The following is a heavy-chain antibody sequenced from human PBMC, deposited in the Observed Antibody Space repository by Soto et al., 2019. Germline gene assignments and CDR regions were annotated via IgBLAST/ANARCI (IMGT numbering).Heavy chain of an antibody. D-gene: IGHD2-2*01. CDR2: ISGSGGST. Sequence: PGGSLRLSCAASGFTFSIYAMSWFRQAPGKGLEWVSAISGSGGSTYYADSVKGRFTISRDNSKNTLYLQMNSLRAEDTAVYYCAKLDVVPAAPIDYWGQGTLVTVSS. V-gene: IGHV3-23*01. CDR3: AKLDVVPAAPIDY. CDR1: GFTFSIYA. J-gene: IGHJ4*02.